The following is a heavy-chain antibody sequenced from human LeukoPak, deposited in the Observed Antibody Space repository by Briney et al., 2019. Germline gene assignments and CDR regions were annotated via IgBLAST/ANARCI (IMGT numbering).Heavy chain of an antibody. J-gene: IGHJ4*02. Sequence: GGSLRLSCAVSGFTFGSFSISWVRQAPGKGLEGFSYISSSSDTIYYADSGEGRFTISRDNAKNSLHLQMNSLRAEETAVYYCAFGGGTTGLFDYWGQGTLVTVSS. CDR2: ISSSSDTI. V-gene: IGHV3-48*04. D-gene: IGHD1-1*01. CDR1: GFTFGSFS. CDR3: AFGGGTTGLFDY.